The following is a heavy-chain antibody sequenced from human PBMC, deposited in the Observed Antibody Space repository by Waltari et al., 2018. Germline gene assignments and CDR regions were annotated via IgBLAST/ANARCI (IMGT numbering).Heavy chain of an antibody. J-gene: IGHJ6*03. CDR1: GGSLSGYH. CDR2: INDSGRT. CDR3: ARVFGYYYYYMDV. Sequence: QVQLQQWGAGLLKPSETLSLTCDVSGGSLSGYHWAWIRQPPGKGLEWIGKINDSGRTTYNPSLESRVTVSIDTANNQFSLRVRSVTAADTAVYYCARVFGYYYYYMDVWGKGTTVTISS. V-gene: IGHV4-34*02. D-gene: IGHD3-3*01.